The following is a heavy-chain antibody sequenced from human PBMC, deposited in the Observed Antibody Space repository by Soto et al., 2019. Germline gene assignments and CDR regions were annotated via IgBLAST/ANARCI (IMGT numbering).Heavy chain of an antibody. D-gene: IGHD1-1*01. CDR2: IIPIFGTA. CDR3: ASRPWLAGRTAEYFQH. CDR1: GGTFSSYA. J-gene: IGHJ1*01. Sequence: QVQLVQSGAEVKKPGSSVKVSCKASGGTFSSYAISWVRQAPGQGLEWMGGIIPIFGTANYAQKFQGRVTITADESTSTAYMGLSSLRSEDTAVYYCASRPWLAGRTAEYFQHWGQGTLVTVSS. V-gene: IGHV1-69*12.